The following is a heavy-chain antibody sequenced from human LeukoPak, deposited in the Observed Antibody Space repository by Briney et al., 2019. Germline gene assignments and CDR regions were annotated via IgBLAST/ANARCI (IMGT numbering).Heavy chain of an antibody. J-gene: IGHJ4*02. Sequence: PSETLSLTCAVYGGSFSGYYWSWIRQPPGKGLEWIGEVNHSGSTNYNPSLKSRVTISVDTSKNQFSLKLSSVTAAGTAVYYCASSQLAATVTSLLDYWGQGTLVTVSS. CDR3: ASSQLAATVTSLLDY. CDR2: VNHSGST. V-gene: IGHV4-34*01. D-gene: IGHD4-17*01. CDR1: GGSFSGYY.